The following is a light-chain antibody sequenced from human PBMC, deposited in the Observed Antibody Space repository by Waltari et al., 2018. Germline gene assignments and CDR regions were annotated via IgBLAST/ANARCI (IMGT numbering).Light chain of an antibody. CDR2: DES. CDR1: ALPKKY. Sequence: SYELTQPPSVSVSPGQTSRITCSGDALPKKYAYWYQQKSGQAPMLVIYDESKRPSGIPERFSGSSSGTMATWTISGAQVEDEADYYCYSTDSSGNHRVFGGGTKVTVL. CDR3: YSTDSSGNHRV. J-gene: IGLJ2*01. V-gene: IGLV3-10*01.